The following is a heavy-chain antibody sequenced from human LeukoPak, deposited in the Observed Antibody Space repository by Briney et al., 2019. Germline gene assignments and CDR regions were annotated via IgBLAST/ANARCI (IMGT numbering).Heavy chain of an antibody. CDR3: ARGGSILTGYYPHDAFDI. CDR2: TYYSGST. V-gene: IGHV4-59*01. CDR1: GGSISSYY. Sequence: SETLSLTCAVSGGSISSYYWSWIRQPPGKGLEWIGYTYYSGSTNYNPSLKSRVTISVDTSKNQFSLKLSSVTAADTAVYYCARGGSILTGYYPHDAFDIWGQGTMVTVSS. D-gene: IGHD3-9*01. J-gene: IGHJ3*02.